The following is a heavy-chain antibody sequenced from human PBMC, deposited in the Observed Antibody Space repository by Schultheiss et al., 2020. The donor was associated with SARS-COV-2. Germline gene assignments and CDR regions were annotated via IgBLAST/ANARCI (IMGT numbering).Heavy chain of an antibody. CDR3: ARDRPYSSSPKTLDY. J-gene: IGHJ4*02. CDR1: GFTFSSYA. V-gene: IGHV3-23*01. D-gene: IGHD6-6*01. Sequence: GGSLRLSCAASGFTFSSYAMSWVRQAPGKGLEWVSAISGSGGSTYYADSVKGRFTISRDNSKNTLYLQMNSLRAEDTAVYYCARDRPYSSSPKTLDYWGQGTLVTVSS. CDR2: ISGSGGST.